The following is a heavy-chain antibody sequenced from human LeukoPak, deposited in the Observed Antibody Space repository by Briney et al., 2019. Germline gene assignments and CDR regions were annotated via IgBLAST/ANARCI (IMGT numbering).Heavy chain of an antibody. Sequence: GGSLRLSCVGSGFTFNNYWMTWVRQAPGKGLEWVSGISGSGDNTYYADSVKGRFTISRDNSKNTLYLQMNGLRAEDTALYYCAKGTGYSAYETIDYWGQGTLVTVSS. J-gene: IGHJ4*02. CDR2: ISGSGDNT. D-gene: IGHD5-12*01. CDR1: GFTFNNYW. V-gene: IGHV3-23*01. CDR3: AKGTGYSAYETIDY.